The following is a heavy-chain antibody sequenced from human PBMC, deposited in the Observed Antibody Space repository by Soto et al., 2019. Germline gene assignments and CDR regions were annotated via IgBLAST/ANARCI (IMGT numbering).Heavy chain of an antibody. CDR1: GDSISSSNYF. CDR2: IFYSGST. D-gene: IGHD3-16*02. V-gene: IGHV4-39*01. CDR3: ARRYRRLYFAY. Sequence: SETLSLTCTVSGDSISSSNYFWGWIRQPPGKGLEWIGTIFYSGSTYYNPSLKSRVTISVDTSKNQFSLKLTSVTAADTALYYCARRYRRLYFAYWGQGSLVTVSS. J-gene: IGHJ4*02.